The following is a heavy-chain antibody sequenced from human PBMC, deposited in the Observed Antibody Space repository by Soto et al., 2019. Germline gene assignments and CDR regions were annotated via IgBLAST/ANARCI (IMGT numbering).Heavy chain of an antibody. CDR3: AKRRYYDYLDNWFDP. CDR1: GFTFSSYA. CDR2: ISGSGGST. D-gene: IGHD3-3*01. Sequence: EVQLLESGGGLVQPGGSLRLSCAASGFTFSSYAMSWVRQAPGKGLEWVSAISGSGGSTYYADSVKGRFTISRDNSKNTLYLQMTSLRAEDTAVYYCAKRRYYDYLDNWFDPWGQGTLVTVCS. V-gene: IGHV3-23*01. J-gene: IGHJ5*02.